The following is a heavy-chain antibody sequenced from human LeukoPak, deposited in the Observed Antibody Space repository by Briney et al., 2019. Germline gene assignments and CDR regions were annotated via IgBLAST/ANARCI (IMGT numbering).Heavy chain of an antibody. CDR1: GYTFTGYY. J-gene: IGHJ6*04. Sequence: PEASVKVSCKASGYTFTGYYMHWVRQAPGQGLEWMGIINPSGGSTSYAQKFQGRVTMTRDMSTSTVYMELSSLRSEDTAVYYCARDVFDQEYQLPGDVWGKGTTVTVSS. CDR2: INPSGGST. D-gene: IGHD2-2*01. CDR3: ARDVFDQEYQLPGDV. V-gene: IGHV1-46*01.